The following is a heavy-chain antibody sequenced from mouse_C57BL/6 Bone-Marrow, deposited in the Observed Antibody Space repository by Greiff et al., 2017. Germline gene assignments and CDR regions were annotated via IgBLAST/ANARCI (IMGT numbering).Heavy chain of an antibody. Sequence: EVKLMESGEGLVKPGGSLKLSCAASGFTFSSYAMSWVRQTPEKRLEWVAYISSGGDYIYYADTVKGRFTLSRDNARNTLYLQMSSLKSEDTAMYYCTRATNWYFDVWGTGTTVTVSS. V-gene: IGHV5-9-1*02. CDR3: TRATNWYFDV. J-gene: IGHJ1*03. D-gene: IGHD1-1*01. CDR2: ISSGGDYI. CDR1: GFTFSSYA.